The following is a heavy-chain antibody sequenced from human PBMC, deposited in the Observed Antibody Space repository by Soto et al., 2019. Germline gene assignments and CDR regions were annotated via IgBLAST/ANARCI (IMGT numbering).Heavy chain of an antibody. CDR2: ITGSGGST. Sequence: SGGSLRLSCAASGFTFSSYAMSWVRQAPGKGLEWVSEITGSGGSTYYADSVKGRFTISRDNSKNTLYMQMNSLRAEDTAVYYCARDAYGGAFDIWGLGTMVTVSS. CDR1: GFTFSSYA. CDR3: ARDAYGGAFDI. D-gene: IGHD2-21*01. J-gene: IGHJ3*02. V-gene: IGHV3-23*01.